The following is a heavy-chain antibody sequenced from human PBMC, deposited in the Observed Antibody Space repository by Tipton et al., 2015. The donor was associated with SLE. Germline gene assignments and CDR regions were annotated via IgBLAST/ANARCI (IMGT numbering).Heavy chain of an antibody. D-gene: IGHD2-15*01. Sequence: TLSLTCTVSGGSISSSSYYWGWLRQPPGKGLGWIGGIYYSGSTNYNPPPKSRVTISVDTSKNQFSLKLSSVTAADTAVYYCARVGCWEAEAGSYYSNWFDPWGQGTLVTVSS. V-gene: IGHV4-39*07. J-gene: IGHJ5*02. CDR3: ARVGCWEAEAGSYYSNWFDP. CDR2: IYYSGST. CDR1: GGSISSSSYY.